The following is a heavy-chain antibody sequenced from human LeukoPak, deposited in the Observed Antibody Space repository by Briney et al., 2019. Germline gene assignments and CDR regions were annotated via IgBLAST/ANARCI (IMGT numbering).Heavy chain of an antibody. CDR1: GFTFSSFS. CDR3: AGYYDSSGYSMSGYYYYYMDV. D-gene: IGHD3-22*01. Sequence: GGSLRLSCAASGFTFSSFSMNWVRQAPGKGLEWVSYISGSSSTIYYADSVKGRFTISRDNSKNTLYLQMNSLRAEDTAVYYCAGYYDSSGYSMSGYYYYYMDVWGKGTTVTVSS. V-gene: IGHV3-48*01. J-gene: IGHJ6*03. CDR2: ISGSSSTI.